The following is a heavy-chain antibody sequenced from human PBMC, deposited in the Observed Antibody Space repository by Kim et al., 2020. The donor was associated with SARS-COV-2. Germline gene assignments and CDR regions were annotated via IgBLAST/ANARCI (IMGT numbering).Heavy chain of an antibody. CDR3: AVNRVVGLDV. V-gene: IGHV3-74*01. Sequence: YADYGKGRFTISRDNARNKLYLQRNSLRTEETAVYYCAVNRVVGLDVWGQGTTVTVSS. D-gene: IGHD3-16*02. J-gene: IGHJ6*02.